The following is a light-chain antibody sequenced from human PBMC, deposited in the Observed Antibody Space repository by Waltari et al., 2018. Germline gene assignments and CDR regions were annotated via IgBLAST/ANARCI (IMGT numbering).Light chain of an antibody. CDR1: SSNVGSFDY. Sequence: QSALTQPRSVSGSPGQSVTISCTGTSSNVGSFDYVSWYQHHPGKAPKLLIYDVAKRPSVVPHRFSGSKSGNTASRTITGLHTEDEADYYCCSYTGTNTFVLGTGTAITV. J-gene: IGLJ1*01. CDR3: CSYTGTNTFV. V-gene: IGLV2-11*01. CDR2: DVA.